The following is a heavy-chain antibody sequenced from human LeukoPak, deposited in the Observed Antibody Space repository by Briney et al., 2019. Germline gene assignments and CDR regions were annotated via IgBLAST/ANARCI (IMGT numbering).Heavy chain of an antibody. Sequence: SETLSLTCAVYRGSFSGYYWSWIRQPPGNGLEWIGGINHSGSTNYTPSLKSRVTISVDTSKNQFSLKLSSVTAADTAVYYCARGAMVRGVMRPKSNYYGMDVWGQGTTVTVSS. V-gene: IGHV4-34*01. CDR3: ARGAMVRGVMRPKSNYYGMDV. J-gene: IGHJ6*02. D-gene: IGHD3-10*01. CDR2: INHSGST. CDR1: RGSFSGYY.